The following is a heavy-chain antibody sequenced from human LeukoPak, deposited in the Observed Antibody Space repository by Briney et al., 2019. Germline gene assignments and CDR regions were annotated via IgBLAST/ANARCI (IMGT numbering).Heavy chain of an antibody. V-gene: IGHV1-8*01. CDR3: ASQKPNYYGSGSYFTDWFDP. CDR1: GYTFTSYD. J-gene: IGHJ5*02. Sequence: GASVKVSCRASGYTFTSYDINWVRQATGQGLEWMGWMNPNSGNTGYAQRFQGRVTMTRNTSISTAYMELSSLRSEDTAVYYCASQKPNYYGSGSYFTDWFDPWGQGTLVTVSS. D-gene: IGHD3-10*01. CDR2: MNPNSGNT.